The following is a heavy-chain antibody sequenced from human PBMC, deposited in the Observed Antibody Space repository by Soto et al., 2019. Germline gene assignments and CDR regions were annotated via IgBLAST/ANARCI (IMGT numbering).Heavy chain of an antibody. Sequence: QVQLQESGPGLVKPSETLSLTCTISGGSISTYYWSWIRQPPGKGLEWIGYIFYNGDTNYSPSLKGRVTVSADTSQNQFSLGLTSVTAADTAVYYCAKGAHSSYLNGGFDLWGRGTLVTVSS. J-gene: IGHJ2*01. CDR1: GGSISTYY. CDR3: AKGAHSSYLNGGFDL. V-gene: IGHV4-59*01. D-gene: IGHD1-26*01. CDR2: IFYNGDT.